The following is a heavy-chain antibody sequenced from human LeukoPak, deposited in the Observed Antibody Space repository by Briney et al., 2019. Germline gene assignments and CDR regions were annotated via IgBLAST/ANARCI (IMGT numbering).Heavy chain of an antibody. Sequence: PGGSLRLSCAASGFTFSNYAMHWVRQAPGKGLEWVSSISSSSSYIYYADSVKGRFTISRDSAKNSLYLQMNSLRAEDTAVYYCARESYRVVTASAEYFQHWGQGTLVTVSS. CDR2: ISSSSSYI. J-gene: IGHJ1*01. CDR3: ARESYRVVTASAEYFQH. V-gene: IGHV3-21*01. CDR1: GFTFSNYA. D-gene: IGHD2-21*02.